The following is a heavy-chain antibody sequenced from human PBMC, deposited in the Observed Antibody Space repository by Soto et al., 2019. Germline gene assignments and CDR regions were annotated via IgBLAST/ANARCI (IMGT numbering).Heavy chain of an antibody. CDR3: ARAPYGSGRYYPDY. V-gene: IGHV3-23*01. Sequence: GGSLRLSCAASGFIFSSFAMSWVRQAPGKGLEWVSLISTSGSSIYYADSVKGRFTISRDNSKKTLYLQMNSLRAEDTAIYYCARAPYGSGRYYPDYWGQGTLVTVSS. CDR1: GFIFSSFA. CDR2: ISTSGSSI. J-gene: IGHJ4*02. D-gene: IGHD3-10*01.